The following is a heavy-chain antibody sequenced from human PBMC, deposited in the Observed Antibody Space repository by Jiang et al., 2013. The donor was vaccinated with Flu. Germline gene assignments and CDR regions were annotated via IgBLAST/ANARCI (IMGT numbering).Heavy chain of an antibody. J-gene: IGHJ3*02. D-gene: IGHD5-24*01. CDR3: ASLPMATNAFDI. CDR2: ISSSSSYI. CDR1: GFTFSSYS. Sequence: RLSCAASGFTFSSYSMNWVRQAPGKGLEWVSSISSSSSYIYYADSVKGRFTISRDNAKNSLYLQMNSLRAEDTAVYYCASLPMATNAFDIWGQGTMVTVSS. V-gene: IGHV3-21*01.